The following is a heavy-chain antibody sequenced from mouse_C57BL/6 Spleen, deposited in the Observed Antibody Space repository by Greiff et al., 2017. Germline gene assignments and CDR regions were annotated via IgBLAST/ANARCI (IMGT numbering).Heavy chain of an antibody. V-gene: IGHV5-12*01. CDR2: ISNGGGST. CDR3: ASRMITRAFDY. Sequence: EVKLMESGGGLVQPGGSLKLSCAASGFTFSDYYMYWVRQTPEKRLEWVAYISNGGGSTYYPDTVKGRFTISRDNAKNTLYLQMSRLKSEDTAMYYCASRMITRAFDYWGQGTTLTVSS. CDR1: GFTFSDYY. D-gene: IGHD2-4*01. J-gene: IGHJ2*01.